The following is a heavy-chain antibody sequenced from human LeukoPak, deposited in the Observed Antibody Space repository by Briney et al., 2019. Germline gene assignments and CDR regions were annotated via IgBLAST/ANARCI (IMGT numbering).Heavy chain of an antibody. CDR2: ISGDGGST. CDR1: GFTFDDYA. V-gene: IGHV3-43*02. CDR3: ARDEPGEIAAFDM. D-gene: IGHD7-27*01. J-gene: IGHJ3*02. Sequence: GGSLRLSCAASGFTFDDYAMHWVRQAPGKGLEWVSLISGDGGSTYYADSVKGRFTISRDNAKSSLYLQMNSLTAEDTAVYYCARDEPGEIAAFDMWGQGTMVTVSS.